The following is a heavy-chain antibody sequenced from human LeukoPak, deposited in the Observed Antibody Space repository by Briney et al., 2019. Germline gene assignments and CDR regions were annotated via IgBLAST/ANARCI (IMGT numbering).Heavy chain of an antibody. D-gene: IGHD3-22*01. V-gene: IGHV3-11*01. J-gene: IGHJ4*02. CDR3: AYYDSSGYYYGRLRY. Sequence: GGSLRLSCAASGFTFSDYYMSWIRQAPGKGLEWVSYISSSGSTIYYADSVKGRFTISRDNAKNSLYLEMNSLRAEDTAVYFCAYYDSSGYYYGRLRYWGQGTPVTVSS. CDR1: GFTFSDYY. CDR2: ISSSGSTI.